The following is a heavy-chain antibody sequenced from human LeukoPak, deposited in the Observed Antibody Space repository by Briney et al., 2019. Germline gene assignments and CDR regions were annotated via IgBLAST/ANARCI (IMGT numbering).Heavy chain of an antibody. J-gene: IGHJ1*01. CDR2: ISYDGSNK. Sequence: GSPRISCGASWFTLRSYSFHWGRRGPGKGVEWVAVISYDGSNKYYADSVKGRFTISRDNSKNTLYLQMNSLRAEDTAVYYCARGQWELPLGYWGQGTLVSVSS. CDR3: ARGQWELPLGY. V-gene: IGHV3-30*01. CDR1: WFTLRSYS. D-gene: IGHD1-26*01.